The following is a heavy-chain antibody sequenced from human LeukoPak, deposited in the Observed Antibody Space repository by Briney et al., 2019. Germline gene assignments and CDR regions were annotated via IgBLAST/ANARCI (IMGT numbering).Heavy chain of an antibody. CDR1: GGSISTYY. Sequence: SETLSLTCTVSGGSISTYYWTWIRQPAGKGLEWIGRISSSGGTNYNPSLKSRVTMSVDTSKNQFSLKLTSVTAADTAVYYCAREGRSSSSGYWGQGTLVTVSS. J-gene: IGHJ4*02. V-gene: IGHV4-4*07. D-gene: IGHD6-6*01. CDR2: ISSSGGT. CDR3: AREGRSSSSGY.